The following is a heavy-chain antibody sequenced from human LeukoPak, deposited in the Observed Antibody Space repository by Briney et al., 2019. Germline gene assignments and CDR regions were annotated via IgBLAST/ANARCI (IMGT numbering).Heavy chain of an antibody. CDR2: INPSGGST. Sequence: ASVKVSCKASGYTFTRYYMYWVRQAPGQGLEWMGIINPSGGSTNYAQKFQGRVTMTRDTSTSTVYMELSSLKSEDTAVYYCARVRDGYNDAYDIWGQGTMVTVSS. CDR3: ARVRDGYNDAYDI. V-gene: IGHV1-46*01. D-gene: IGHD5-24*01. CDR1: GYTFTRYY. J-gene: IGHJ3*02.